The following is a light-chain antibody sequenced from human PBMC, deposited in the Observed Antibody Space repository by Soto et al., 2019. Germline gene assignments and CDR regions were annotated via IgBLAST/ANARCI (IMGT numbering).Light chain of an antibody. CDR2: GAS. V-gene: IGKV3-20*01. CDR1: QSVSSSY. J-gene: IGKJ2*01. CDR3: QQYGTSLLYT. Sequence: EIVLTQSPGPLYLSPGERATLSCRASQSVSSSYLAWYPQKPGQAPRLLIYGASDRATGIPDSFSGSGSATDFNLTIRRREPEDCAVYYCQQYGTSLLYTFGQGTKLEL.